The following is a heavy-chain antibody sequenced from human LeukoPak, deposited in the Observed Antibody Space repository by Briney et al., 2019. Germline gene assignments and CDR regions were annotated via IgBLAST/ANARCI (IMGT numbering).Heavy chain of an antibody. CDR2: IYPGDSDT. CDR1: GYSFTSYW. J-gene: IGHJ6*03. Sequence: GESLKISCKGSGYSFTSYWIGWVRQMPGKGLEWMGIIYPGDSDTRYSPSFQGQVTISADKSISTAYLQWSSLKASDTAMYYCARQPAATDGDYYYYYMDVWGKGTTVTVSS. D-gene: IGHD1-26*01. V-gene: IGHV5-51*01. CDR3: ARQPAATDGDYYYYYMDV.